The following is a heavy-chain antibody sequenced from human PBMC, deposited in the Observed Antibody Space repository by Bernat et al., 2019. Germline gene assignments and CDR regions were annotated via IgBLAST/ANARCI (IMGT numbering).Heavy chain of an antibody. CDR1: GFTFSDYA. J-gene: IGHJ6*02. CDR3: ARDRRGTDSGGMDV. CDR2: IPYDGANN. D-gene: IGHD3-16*01. V-gene: IGHV3-30-3*01. Sequence: QVQLVESGGGVVQPGRSLRLSCAASGFTFSDYAMHWVRQAPDKGLEWVAAIPYDGANNYYADSVKGRFTISRDNSKNTLYLQMYSLRAEDTAVYYCARDRRGTDSGGMDVWGQGTTVTVSS.